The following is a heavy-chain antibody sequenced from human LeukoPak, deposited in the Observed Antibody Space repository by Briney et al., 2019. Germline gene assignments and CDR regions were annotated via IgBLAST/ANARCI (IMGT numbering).Heavy chain of an antibody. CDR2: IKQDGSEK. CDR3: ARDIVVVPAAILGVYYYGMDV. Sequence: GGSLRLSCTASGFTFGDYAMSWVRQAPGKGLEWVANIKQDGSEKYYVDSVKGRFTISRDNAKNSLYLQMNSLRAEDTAVYYCARDIVVVPAAILGVYYYGMDVWGQGTTVTVSS. V-gene: IGHV3-7*01. CDR1: GFTFGDYA. J-gene: IGHJ6*02. D-gene: IGHD2-2*02.